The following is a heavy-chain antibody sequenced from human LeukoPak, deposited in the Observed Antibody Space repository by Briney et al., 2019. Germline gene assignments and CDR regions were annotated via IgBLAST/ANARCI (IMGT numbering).Heavy chain of an antibody. D-gene: IGHD4-23*01. Sequence: GGSLRLSCVASGLTFSNYWMLWVRQAPGKGLVWVSRINTDGSTTSYADSVKGRFTISRDNAKNTLYLQVSSLRAEDTAVYYCARIVEGGNSDYWGQGTLVTVSS. J-gene: IGHJ4*02. CDR3: ARIVEGGNSDY. V-gene: IGHV3-74*01. CDR1: GLTFSNYW. CDR2: INTDGSTT.